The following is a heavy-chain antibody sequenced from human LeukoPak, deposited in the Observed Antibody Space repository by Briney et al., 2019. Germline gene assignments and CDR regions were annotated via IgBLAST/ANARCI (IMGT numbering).Heavy chain of an antibody. D-gene: IGHD3-22*01. Sequence: GGSLRLSCAASGFTFSSYGMHWVRQAPGKGLEWVAFIRYDGSNKYYADSVKGRFTISRDNSKNTLYLQMNSLRAEDTAVYYCAKTEESSMIVGDAFDIWGQGTMVTVSS. CDR1: GFTFSSYG. J-gene: IGHJ3*02. CDR2: IRYDGSNK. V-gene: IGHV3-30*02. CDR3: AKTEESSMIVGDAFDI.